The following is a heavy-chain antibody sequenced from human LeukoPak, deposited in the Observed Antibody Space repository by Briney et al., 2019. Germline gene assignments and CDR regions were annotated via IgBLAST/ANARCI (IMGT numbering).Heavy chain of an antibody. Sequence: GGSLRLSCAASGLTFSTYEMNWVRQAPGKGLEWVSYISSSGSTLYYADSVKGRFTISRDNPNNSLYLQLNSLRAEDTAVYYCARERRSGFDYWGQGTLVTVSS. D-gene: IGHD3-10*01. CDR3: ARERRSGFDY. CDR1: GLTFSTYE. V-gene: IGHV3-48*03. CDR2: ISSSGSTL. J-gene: IGHJ4*02.